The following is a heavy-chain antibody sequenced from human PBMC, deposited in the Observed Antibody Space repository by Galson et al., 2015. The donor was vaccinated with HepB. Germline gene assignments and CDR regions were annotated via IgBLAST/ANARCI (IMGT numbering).Heavy chain of an antibody. J-gene: IGHJ4*02. CDR3: ARDRDYRFDY. V-gene: IGHV1-18*04. D-gene: IGHD4/OR15-4a*01. Sequence: SVKVSCKASGYTFTTNGISWVRQAPGQGLEWMGWISANSGNTKYAQNLQGRVTLTRDTSTSTAYLGLRSLRSDDTAAYYCARDRDYRFDYWGQGTLVTVSP. CDR1: GYTFTTNG. CDR2: ISANSGNT.